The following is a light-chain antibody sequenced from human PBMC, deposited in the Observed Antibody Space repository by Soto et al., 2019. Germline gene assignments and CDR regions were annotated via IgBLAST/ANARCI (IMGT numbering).Light chain of an antibody. CDR1: QSVSTSY. CDR3: QQYGSAPLT. Sequence: EIVLTQSPGTLSWSPGERATLSCRASQSVSTSYLAWYQQKPGQAPRLLIYGASSRATGIPDRFSGSGSGTDFTLAISRLEPEDSAVYYCQQYGSAPLTFGGGTKVEIK. V-gene: IGKV3-20*01. CDR2: GAS. J-gene: IGKJ4*01.